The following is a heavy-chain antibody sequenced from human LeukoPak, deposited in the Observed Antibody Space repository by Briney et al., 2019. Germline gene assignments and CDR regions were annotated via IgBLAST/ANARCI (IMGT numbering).Heavy chain of an antibody. CDR1: GFTFGSYA. CDR2: ISATGRST. V-gene: IGHV3-23*01. Sequence: GGSLRLSCAASGFTFGSYAMSWVRQAPGKGLEWVSSISATGRSTYYADSVTGRFTISRDSSNNRLSLRMSSLSAEDTAVYFCARRDSSGWYPLDYWGQGTLVTVSS. CDR3: ARRDSSGWYPLDY. J-gene: IGHJ4*02. D-gene: IGHD6-19*01.